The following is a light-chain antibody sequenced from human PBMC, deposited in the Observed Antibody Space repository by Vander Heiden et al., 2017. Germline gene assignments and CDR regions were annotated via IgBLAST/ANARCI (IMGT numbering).Light chain of an antibody. J-gene: IGKJ2*01. CDR2: GAS. Sequence: EIALTQSPGPLSSSPGERATLSCRASQSVSSSYLAWYQQKHGQAPRLLIYGASSRATGIPDRFSGSGSGTDFTLTISRLEPEDFAVYYCQQDGSSPMYTFGQGTKLEIK. V-gene: IGKV3-20*01. CDR1: QSVSSSY. CDR3: QQDGSSPMYT.